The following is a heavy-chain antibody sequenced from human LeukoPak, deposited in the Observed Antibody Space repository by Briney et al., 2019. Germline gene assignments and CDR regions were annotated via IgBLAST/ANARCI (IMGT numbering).Heavy chain of an antibody. J-gene: IGHJ3*02. CDR3: ARRGRHIVVVTATYDAFDI. D-gene: IGHD2-21*02. CDR2: IYYSGST. CDR1: GGSISSSSYY. V-gene: IGHV4-39*01. Sequence: PSETLSLTCTVSGGSISSSSYYWGWIRQPPGKGLEWIGSIYYSGSTYYTPSLKSRVTISVDTSKNQFSLKLSSVTAADTAVYYCARRGRHIVVVTATYDAFDIWGQGTMVTVSS.